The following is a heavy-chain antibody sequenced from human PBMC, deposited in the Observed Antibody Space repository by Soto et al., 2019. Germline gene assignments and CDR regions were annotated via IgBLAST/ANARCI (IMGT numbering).Heavy chain of an antibody. Sequence: SETLSLTCTVSGGSISSGDYYWSWSRQPPGKGLEWIGYIYYSGSTYYNPSLKRRVTISVDTSKNQFSLKLSSVTAADTAVYYCARESGRVSSSGFDYWGQGTLVTVSS. CDR2: IYYSGST. D-gene: IGHD6-6*01. J-gene: IGHJ4*02. V-gene: IGHV4-30-4*01. CDR1: GGSISSGDYY. CDR3: ARESGRVSSSGFDY.